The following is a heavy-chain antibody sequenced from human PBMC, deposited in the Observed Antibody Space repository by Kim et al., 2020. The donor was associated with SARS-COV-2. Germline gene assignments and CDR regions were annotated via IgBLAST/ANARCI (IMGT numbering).Heavy chain of an antibody. V-gene: IGHV3-9*01. CDR1: GFTFGDYA. CDR3: AKDNLVRGVIVWYFDL. Sequence: GGSLRLSCAASGFTFGDYAMHWVRQAPGKGLEWVSGISWNSGSIGYADSVKGRFTISRDNAKNSLYLQMNSLRAEDTALYYCAKDNLVRGVIVWYFDLWGRGTLVTVSS. CDR2: ISWNSGSI. D-gene: IGHD3-10*01. J-gene: IGHJ2*01.